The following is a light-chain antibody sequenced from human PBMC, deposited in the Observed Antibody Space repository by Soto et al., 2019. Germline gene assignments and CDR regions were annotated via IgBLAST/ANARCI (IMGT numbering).Light chain of an antibody. CDR3: QQYDSYPYT. CDR1: QGISTW. V-gene: IGKV1-5*01. J-gene: IGKJ2*01. Sequence: DIQMTQSPSTLSASVGDRVTITCRASQGISTWLAWYRQKPGKAPKFLIFGASTLESGVPSRFSGSGSGTEFTLTTSSLQPDDFVTYYCQQYDSYPYTFGQGTKVDIK. CDR2: GAS.